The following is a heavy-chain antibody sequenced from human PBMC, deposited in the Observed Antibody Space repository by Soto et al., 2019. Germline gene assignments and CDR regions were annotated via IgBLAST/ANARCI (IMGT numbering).Heavy chain of an antibody. J-gene: IGHJ4*02. V-gene: IGHV1-69*13. CDR2: IIPIFGTA. CDR3: ARSLYYYDSSGYYYRWLDY. Sequence: SVKVSCKASGGTFSSYAISWVRQAPGQGLEWMGGIIPIFGTANYAQKFQGRVTITADESTSTAYMELSSLRSEDTAVYYCARSLYYYDSSGYYYRWLDYWGQGTVVTVYS. CDR1: GGTFSSYA. D-gene: IGHD3-22*01.